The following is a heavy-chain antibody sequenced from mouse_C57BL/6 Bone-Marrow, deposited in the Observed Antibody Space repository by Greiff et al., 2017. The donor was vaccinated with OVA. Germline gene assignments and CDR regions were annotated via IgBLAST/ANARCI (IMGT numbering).Heavy chain of an antibody. D-gene: IGHD1-1*01. V-gene: IGHV1-74*01. CDR1: GYTFTSYW. CDR2: IHPSDSTT. J-gene: IGHJ3*01. Sequence: QVQLQQPGAELVKPGASVKVSCKASGYTFTSYWMHWVKQRPGKGLEWIGRIHPSDSTTNYNQKFKGKATLTLDKSSSTAYMQLSSLTSEDSAVYCCAILRRDYWGQGTLVTVSS. CDR3: AILRRDY.